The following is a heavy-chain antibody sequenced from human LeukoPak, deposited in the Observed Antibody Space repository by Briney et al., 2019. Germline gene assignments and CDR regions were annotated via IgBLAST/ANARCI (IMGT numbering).Heavy chain of an antibody. J-gene: IGHJ6*03. V-gene: IGHV4-59*01. CDR3: AKDQVTGILDYYYYMDV. CDR1: GASISSYY. CDR2: IYYSGST. D-gene: IGHD3-10*01. Sequence: SETLSLTCTVSGASISSYYWSWIRQPPGKGLEWIGYIYYSGSTNYSPSLKSRVTISVDTSKNQFSLKLSSVTAADTAVYYCAKDQVTGILDYYYYMDVWGKGTTVTISS.